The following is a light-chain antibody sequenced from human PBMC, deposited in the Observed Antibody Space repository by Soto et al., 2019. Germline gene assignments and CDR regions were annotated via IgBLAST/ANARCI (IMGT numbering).Light chain of an antibody. CDR1: TSDIGSYHL. V-gene: IGLV2-23*02. Sequence: QSALTQPASVSESPGQSLTISCTGTTSDIGSYHLVSWYQQHPGTAPKLIIYDVTERPSGVSDRFSGSKSGNTASLTISGLQAEDEADYYCCSYAGSNRPGVFGGGTKVTVL. CDR3: CSYAGSNRPGV. J-gene: IGLJ3*02. CDR2: DVT.